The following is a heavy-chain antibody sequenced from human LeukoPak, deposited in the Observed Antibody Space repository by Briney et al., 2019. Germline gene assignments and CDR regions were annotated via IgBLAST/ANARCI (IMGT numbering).Heavy chain of an antibody. CDR1: GFTFSSYA. CDR3: AKPLYDYLWGSYRPEGMDV. Sequence: GGSLRLSCAASGFTFSSYAMSWVRQAPGKGLEWGSYISGSAGSTYYADSVKGRFTISRENSKDTVSLQLNTLRAEDTAVYYCAKPLYDYLWGSYRPEGMDVWGQGTTVTVSS. CDR2: ISGSAGST. J-gene: IGHJ6*02. V-gene: IGHV3-23*01. D-gene: IGHD3-16*02.